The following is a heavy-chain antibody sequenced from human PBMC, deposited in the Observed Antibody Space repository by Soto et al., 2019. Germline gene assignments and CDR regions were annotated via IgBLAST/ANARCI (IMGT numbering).Heavy chain of an antibody. CDR1: GFTFGNYV. CDR2: ISASGGGT. D-gene: IGHD4-17*01. V-gene: IGHV3-23*01. CDR3: AKDPNGDYLGAFDC. J-gene: IGHJ3*01. Sequence: QMLESGGGLVQPGGSLRLSCAASGFTFGNYVVTWVRQAPGRGLEWVSAISASGGGTFYADSVRGRFTISRDNYKNTQYLEMNSLRAEDTALYFCAKDPNGDYLGAFDCWGRGTMVSVSS.